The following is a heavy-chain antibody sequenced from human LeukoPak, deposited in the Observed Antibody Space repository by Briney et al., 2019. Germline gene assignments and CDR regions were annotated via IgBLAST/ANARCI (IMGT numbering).Heavy chain of an antibody. CDR2: IYPGDSDT. Sequence: TGESLKISCKGSGYSFTTYWIGWVRQMPGRGLEWMGIIYPGDSDTRYSPSFQGQVTISADRSISTAYLHWSSLKVSDTAMYYCARASRDGYNQNFDYWGQGTLVTVSS. J-gene: IGHJ4*02. CDR1: GYSFTTYW. V-gene: IGHV5-51*01. D-gene: IGHD5-24*01. CDR3: ARASRDGYNQNFDY.